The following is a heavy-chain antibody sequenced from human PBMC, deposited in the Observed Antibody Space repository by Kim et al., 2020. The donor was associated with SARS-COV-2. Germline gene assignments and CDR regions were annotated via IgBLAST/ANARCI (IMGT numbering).Heavy chain of an antibody. Sequence: SETLSLTCTVSGGSISSSSYYWGWIRQPPGKGLEWIGSIYYSGSTYYNPSLKSRVTISVDTSKNQFSLKLSSVTAADTAVYYCARHPRNSVRGVIIDLFDYWGQATLGTVSS. CDR3: ARHPRNSVRGVIIDLFDY. D-gene: IGHD3-10*02. J-gene: IGHJ4*02. CDR1: GGSISSSSYY. V-gene: IGHV4-39*01. CDR2: IYYSGST.